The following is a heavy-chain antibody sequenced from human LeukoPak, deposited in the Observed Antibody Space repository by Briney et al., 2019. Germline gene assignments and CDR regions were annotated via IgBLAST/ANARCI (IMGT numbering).Heavy chain of an antibody. CDR3: ARGPYPNPRA. J-gene: IGHJ5*02. D-gene: IGHD1-14*01. CDR2: LYNAGST. CDR1: GFIVSNNY. Sequence: PGGSLRLSCVASGFIVSNNYMSWVRQAPGKGLEWVSVLYNAGSTYYADSVKGRFTISRDNSKNTLYLQMYSLRAEDTAVYYCARGPYPNPRAWGQGTLVTVSS. V-gene: IGHV3-53*01.